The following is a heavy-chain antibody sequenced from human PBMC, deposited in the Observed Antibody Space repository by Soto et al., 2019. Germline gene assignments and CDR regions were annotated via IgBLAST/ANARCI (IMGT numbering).Heavy chain of an antibody. Sequence: QVQLQESGPGLLKPSQTLSLTCTVSGGSISSAGYNWSWIRQHPGKGLEWIGYIFYSGSTYYNPSLKRRVTLPVDTSKNQFALKLSSVTAADTAVYYCARYGSETYYPTTFDYWGQGTLVTVSS. CDR3: ARYGSETYYPTTFDY. V-gene: IGHV4-31*03. CDR2: IFYSGST. D-gene: IGHD3-10*01. CDR1: GGSISSAGYN. J-gene: IGHJ4*02.